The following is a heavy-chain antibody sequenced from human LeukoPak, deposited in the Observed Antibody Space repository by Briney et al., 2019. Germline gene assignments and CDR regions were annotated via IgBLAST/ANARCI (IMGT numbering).Heavy chain of an antibody. CDR3: ARWSSSWLNAFDI. CDR2: IYHSGST. CDR1: GGSISSGGYY. D-gene: IGHD6-13*01. V-gene: IGHV4-30-2*01. Sequence: PSQTLSLTCTVSGGSISSGGYYWSWIRQPPGKGLEWIGYIYHSGSTYYNPSLKSRVTISVDRSKNQFSLKLSSVTAADTAVYYCARWSSSWLNAFDIWGQGTMVTVSS. J-gene: IGHJ3*02.